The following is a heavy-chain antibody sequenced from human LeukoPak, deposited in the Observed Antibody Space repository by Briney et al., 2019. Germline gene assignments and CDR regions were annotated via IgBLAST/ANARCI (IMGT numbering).Heavy chain of an antibody. D-gene: IGHD5-18*01. CDR2: INPNSGGT. Sequence: ASVKVSFKASGYTFTGYYMHWVRQAPGQGLEWMGWINPNSGGTNYAQKFQGRVTMTRDTSISTAYMELSRLRSDDTAVYYCATPPYNYGLVSDYWGQGTLVTVSS. V-gene: IGHV1-2*02. J-gene: IGHJ4*02. CDR1: GYTFTGYY. CDR3: ATPPYNYGLVSDY.